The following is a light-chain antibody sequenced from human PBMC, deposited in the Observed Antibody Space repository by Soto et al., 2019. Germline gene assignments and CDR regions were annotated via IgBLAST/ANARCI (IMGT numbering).Light chain of an antibody. CDR2: GAS. J-gene: IGKJ5*01. V-gene: IGKV3-15*01. Sequence: EIVMTQSPATLSVSPGEGATLSCRASQSVSSNLAWYQHKPGQAPRLLIYGASTRDTGIPPRFSGSGTGTEFTLTISRLQAEDFAVYYCQQYNNWPPITFGQGTRLEIK. CDR3: QQYNNWPPIT. CDR1: QSVSSN.